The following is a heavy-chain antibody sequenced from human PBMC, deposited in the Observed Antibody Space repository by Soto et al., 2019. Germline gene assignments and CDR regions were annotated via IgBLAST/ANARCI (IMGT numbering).Heavy chain of an antibody. D-gene: IGHD3-22*01. CDR1: GFTFSSYA. Sequence: PGGSLRLSCADTGFTFSSYAMSWVRHAPGKGLEWVSAISGSGGSTYYADSVKGRFTISRDNSKNTLYLQMNSLRAEDTAVYYCAKDAPYYYDSSGYSDYWGQGTLVTVSS. CDR3: AKDAPYYYDSSGYSDY. J-gene: IGHJ4*02. V-gene: IGHV3-23*01. CDR2: ISGSGGST.